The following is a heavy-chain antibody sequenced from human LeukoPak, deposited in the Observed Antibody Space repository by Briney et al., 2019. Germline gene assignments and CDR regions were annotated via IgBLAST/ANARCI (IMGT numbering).Heavy chain of an antibody. CDR3: ARDLISGDWTWDI. J-gene: IGHJ3*02. CDR1: GGTFSSYA. D-gene: IGHD2-21*02. V-gene: IGHV1-46*01. CDR2: INPSGGTT. Sequence: ASVKVSCKASGGTFSSYAISWVRQAPGQGLEWMGIINPSGGTTTCAQKFQGRVSMTRDTSTSTVYMELSSLRSEDTAVYYCARDLISGDWTWDIWGQGTMVTVSS.